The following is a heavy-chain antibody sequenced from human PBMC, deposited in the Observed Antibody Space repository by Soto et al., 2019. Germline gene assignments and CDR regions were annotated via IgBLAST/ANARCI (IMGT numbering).Heavy chain of an antibody. CDR2: IYYSGST. D-gene: IGHD3-10*01. Sequence: PSETLSLTCTVSGGSISSSSYYWGWIRQPPGKGLEWIGSIYYSGSTYYNPSLKSRVTISVDTSKNQFSLKLSSVTAADTAVYYCARLPAPPGFSTGSYYPLDYWGQGTLVTVSS. J-gene: IGHJ4*02. V-gene: IGHV4-39*01. CDR1: GGSISSSSYY. CDR3: ARLPAPPGFSTGSYYPLDY.